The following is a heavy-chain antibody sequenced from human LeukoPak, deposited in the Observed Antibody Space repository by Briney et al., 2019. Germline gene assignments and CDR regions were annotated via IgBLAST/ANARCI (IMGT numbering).Heavy chain of an antibody. CDR1: GGSMSPYH. J-gene: IGHJ4*02. V-gene: IGHV4-39*01. CDR3: ARHGGGLAYCGGDCYGPSFDY. D-gene: IGHD2-21*02. CDR2: IYYSGST. Sequence: SETLSLTCTVSGGSMSPYHWGWIRQPPGKGLEWIGSIYYSGSTYYNPSLKSRVTISVDTSKNQFSLKLSSVTAADTAVYYCARHGGGLAYCGGDCYGPSFDYWGQGTLVTVSS.